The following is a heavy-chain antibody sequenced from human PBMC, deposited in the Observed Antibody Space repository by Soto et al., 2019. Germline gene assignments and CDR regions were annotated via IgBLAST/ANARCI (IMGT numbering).Heavy chain of an antibody. V-gene: IGHV1-69*02. CDR2: IIPILGIA. CDR1: GGTFSSYT. Sequence: AGKVSCKASGGTFSSYTISWVRQAPGQGLEWMGRIIPILGIANYAQKFQGRVTITADKSTSTAYMELSSLRSEDTAVYYCASFTGYCTNGVCPHDAFDIWGQGTMVTVSS. J-gene: IGHJ3*02. CDR3: ASFTGYCTNGVCPHDAFDI. D-gene: IGHD2-8*01.